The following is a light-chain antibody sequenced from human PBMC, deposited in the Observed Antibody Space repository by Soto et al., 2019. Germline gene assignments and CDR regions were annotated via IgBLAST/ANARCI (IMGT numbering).Light chain of an antibody. CDR1: QSVSSNY. Sequence: EIVLTQSPGTLSLSPGERATLSCRASQSVSSNYLAWFQQRPGQPPRLIIYGVSTRATGTPDRFSASGSGTDFTLTINLLEREDFAVYYCQQYGGSPWTFGQGTKLEI. CDR3: QQYGGSPWT. V-gene: IGKV3-20*01. CDR2: GVS. J-gene: IGKJ1*01.